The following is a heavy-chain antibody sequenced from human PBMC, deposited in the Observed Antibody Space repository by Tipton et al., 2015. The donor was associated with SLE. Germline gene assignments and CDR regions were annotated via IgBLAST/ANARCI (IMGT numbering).Heavy chain of an antibody. Sequence: TLSLTCTVSGGSISSINYYWGWIRQPPGKGLEWIGNIFYSGNTFYNASLRSRVTISVDTSKNQFSLKLTSVTAADTAVHYCARRGSGSHRPRPFDYWGQGTLVTVSS. J-gene: IGHJ4*02. V-gene: IGHV4-39*07. CDR2: IFYSGNT. D-gene: IGHD3-10*01. CDR1: GGSISSINYY. CDR3: ARRGSGSHRPRPFDY.